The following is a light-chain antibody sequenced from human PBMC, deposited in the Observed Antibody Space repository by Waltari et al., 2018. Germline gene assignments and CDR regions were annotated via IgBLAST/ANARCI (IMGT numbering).Light chain of an antibody. Sequence: DIQMTQSPSTLSASVGDRVTVTCRASENINKWLAWYQQKPGKAPNLLIYDASTLQSGVPSRFSGSGFGTEFTLAISSLQAEDVAVYYCQEYFSAPYTFGQGTKLEI. V-gene: IGKV1-5*01. CDR2: DAS. CDR3: QEYFSAPYT. J-gene: IGKJ2*01. CDR1: ENINKW.